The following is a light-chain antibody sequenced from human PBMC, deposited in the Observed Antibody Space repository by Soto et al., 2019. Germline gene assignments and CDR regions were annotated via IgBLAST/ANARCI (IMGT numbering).Light chain of an antibody. V-gene: IGLV2-14*01. CDR1: SSDVGGYNY. CDR3: SSYTTTIRV. J-gene: IGLJ3*02. Sequence: QSALTQPASVSGSPGQSITISCTGTSSDVGGYNYVSWYQQHPGKAPQLMIYDVSNRPSGVSIRFSGSKSGNTASLTISGLQAEYEADYYCSSYTTTIRVFGGGTKLTVL. CDR2: DVS.